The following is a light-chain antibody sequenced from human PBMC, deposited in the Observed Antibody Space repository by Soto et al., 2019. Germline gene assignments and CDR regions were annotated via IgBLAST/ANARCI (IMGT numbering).Light chain of an antibody. CDR1: SSDVGSYNY. Sequence: QSVLTQPASVSGSPGQSITISCTGTSSDVGSYNYVSWYQRHPGKAPKLMIYDVRNRPSGVSNRFSGSKSGNTASLTISGLQAEDEADYYCSSYTSSSTLVVFGGGTKLTVL. V-gene: IGLV2-14*01. J-gene: IGLJ2*01. CDR3: SSYTSSSTLVV. CDR2: DVR.